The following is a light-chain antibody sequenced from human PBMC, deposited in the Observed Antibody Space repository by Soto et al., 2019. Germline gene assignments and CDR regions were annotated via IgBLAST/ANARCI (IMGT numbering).Light chain of an antibody. J-gene: IGKJ1*01. CDR3: QQYGSTPVT. V-gene: IGKV3-20*01. Sequence: EIVMTQSPATLSLSPGERATLSCRASQTIDNTLAWYQQKPGQAPRLLIYGASSRATGIPDRFSGSGSGTDFILTISRLEPEDFAVYYCQQYGSTPVTFGQGTKVDIK. CDR1: QTIDNT. CDR2: GAS.